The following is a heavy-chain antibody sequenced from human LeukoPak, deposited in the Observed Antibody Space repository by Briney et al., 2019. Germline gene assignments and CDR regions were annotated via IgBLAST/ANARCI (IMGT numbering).Heavy chain of an antibody. V-gene: IGHV1-8*01. D-gene: IGHD6-6*01. CDR2: MNPNSGNT. CDR3: AVQTNYYYYMDV. J-gene: IGHJ6*03. Sequence: ASVKVSCKASGYTFTSYDINGVRQATGQGLEWMGWMNPNSGNTGYAQKFQGRVTMTRNTSISTAYMELSSLRSEDTAVYYCAVQTNYYYYMDVWGKGTTVTVSS. CDR1: GYTFTSYD.